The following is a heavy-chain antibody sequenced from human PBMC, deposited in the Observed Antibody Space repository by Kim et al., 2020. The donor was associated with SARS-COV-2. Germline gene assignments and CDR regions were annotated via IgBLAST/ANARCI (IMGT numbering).Heavy chain of an antibody. Sequence: QKFQGRVTMTRDTSTSTVYMELSSLRSEDTAVYYCARAIGATVVNSYFDYWGQGTLVTVSS. V-gene: IGHV1-46*01. CDR3: ARAIGATVVNSYFDY. D-gene: IGHD4-17*01. J-gene: IGHJ4*02.